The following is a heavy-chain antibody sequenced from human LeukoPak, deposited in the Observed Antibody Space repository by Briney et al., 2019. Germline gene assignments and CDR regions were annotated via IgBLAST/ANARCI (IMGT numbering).Heavy chain of an antibody. CDR1: GFIFSNAW. J-gene: IGHJ5*01. Sequence: PWGSLRLSCAASGFIFSNAWMSWVRQAPGKGLEWVGHIKSKTNGGTTGYAAPVKGRFTISRDDSKNTLYLQMNSLKTEDTAVYYCTTLYRFDPWGQGTLVTVSS. CDR3: TTLYRFDP. CDR2: IKSKTNGGTT. D-gene: IGHD2-2*02. V-gene: IGHV3-15*01.